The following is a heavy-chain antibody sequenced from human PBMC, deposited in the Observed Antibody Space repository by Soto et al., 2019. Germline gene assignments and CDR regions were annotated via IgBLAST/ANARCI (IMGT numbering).Heavy chain of an antibody. J-gene: IGHJ4*02. Sequence: QVQLQEWGAGLLKPSETLSLTCAVYGGSFSGYYWSWIRQPPGKGLEWIGEINHSGSTNNNPSLKSRVTISVDTSKNQFSLKLSSVTAADTAVYYCARGRSYWGQGTLVTVSS. V-gene: IGHV4-34*01. CDR1: GGSFSGYY. CDR2: INHSGST. CDR3: ARGRSY.